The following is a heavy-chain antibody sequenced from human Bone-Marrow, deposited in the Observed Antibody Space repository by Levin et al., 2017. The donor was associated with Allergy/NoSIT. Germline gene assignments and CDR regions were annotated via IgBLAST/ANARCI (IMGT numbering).Heavy chain of an antibody. CDR2: ISYDGSNE. CDR3: VKDHHPLTVTTAGY. Sequence: GGSLRLSCAASGFTFSNHGMHWVRQAPGKGLEWVAVISYDGSNEYYADSVKGRFTISRDNSKNTLYLQMNSLRGEDTAVYYCVKDHHPLTVTTAGYWGQGTLVTVSS. J-gene: IGHJ4*02. V-gene: IGHV3-30*18. CDR1: GFTFSNHG. D-gene: IGHD4-17*01.